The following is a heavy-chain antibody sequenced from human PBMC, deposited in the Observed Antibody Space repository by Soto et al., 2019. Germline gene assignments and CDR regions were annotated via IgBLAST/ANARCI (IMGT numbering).Heavy chain of an antibody. CDR1: GYTFTSYD. V-gene: IGHV1-8*01. CDR3: ARVRDDFTDYYYYGMDY. D-gene: IGHD3-3*01. J-gene: IGHJ6*02. CDR2: MNPNSGNT. Sequence: ASVQVSCKASGYTFTSYDINWVRQATGQGLEWMGWMNPNSGNTGYAQKFQGRVTMTRNTSISTAYMELSGLRSEDTAVYYCARVRDDFTDYYYYGMDYWGQGTTVTVTS.